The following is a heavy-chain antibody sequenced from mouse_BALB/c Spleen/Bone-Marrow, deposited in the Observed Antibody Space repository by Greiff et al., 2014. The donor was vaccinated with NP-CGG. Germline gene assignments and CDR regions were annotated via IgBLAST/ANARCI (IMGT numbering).Heavy chain of an antibody. V-gene: IGHV1-63*02. J-gene: IGHJ4*01. D-gene: IGHD1-1*01. CDR2: IYPGGGYT. CDR3: ARGYGGSSYDTDY. CDR1: GYTFTNYG. Sequence: QVQLQQPGPELVRPGTSVKMSCKASGYTFTNYGIGWVKQRPGQGLEWIGDIYPGGGYTKYNEKFKGKATLTADTSSSTAYMQLSSLTSENSAIYFCARGYGGSSYDTDYWGQGTSVTVSS.